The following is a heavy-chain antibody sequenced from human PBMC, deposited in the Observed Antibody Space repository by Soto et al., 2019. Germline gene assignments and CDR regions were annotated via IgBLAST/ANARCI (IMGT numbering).Heavy chain of an antibody. Sequence: GGSLRLSCAASGFTFSSYGMHWVRQAPGKGLEWVAVISYDGSNKYYADSVKGRFTISRDNSKNTLYLQMNSLRAEDTAVYYCAKDIGIAARPDYYYYGVDVWGQGTTVTVSS. CDR3: AKDIGIAARPDYYYYGVDV. CDR1: GFTFSSYG. V-gene: IGHV3-30*18. D-gene: IGHD6-6*01. CDR2: ISYDGSNK. J-gene: IGHJ6*02.